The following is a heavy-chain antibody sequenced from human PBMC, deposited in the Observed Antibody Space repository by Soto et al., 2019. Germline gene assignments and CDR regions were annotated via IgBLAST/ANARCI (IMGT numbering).Heavy chain of an antibody. V-gene: IGHV4-59*01. D-gene: IGHD6-13*01. CDR2: IYYSVST. CDR1: GGSSSSYY. J-gene: IGHJ6*02. CDR3: ARDRYSSSWYNYYGMDV. Sequence: SETLSLTCTVSGGSSSSYYCMWIRQPPVKGLDRIGYIYYSVSTNSSSSLKSRVTISVATSKNQFSMKVGAVTAGDTAVYYCARDRYSSSWYNYYGMDVWGQGTTVTVSS.